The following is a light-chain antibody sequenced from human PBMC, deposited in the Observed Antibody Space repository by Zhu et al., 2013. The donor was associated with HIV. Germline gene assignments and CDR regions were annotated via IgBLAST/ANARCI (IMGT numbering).Light chain of an antibody. Sequence: EVVLTQSPAALSLSTGERATLSCRASQTIGSSLAWYQQKPGQSPRLLIYDSSNRATGIPARFSGSGSETDFTLTISSLEPEDFAVYYCQHYNYWPPYSFGQGTKLEMK. CDR2: DSS. J-gene: IGKJ2*03. CDR3: QHYNYWPPYS. CDR1: QTIGSS. V-gene: IGKV3-11*01.